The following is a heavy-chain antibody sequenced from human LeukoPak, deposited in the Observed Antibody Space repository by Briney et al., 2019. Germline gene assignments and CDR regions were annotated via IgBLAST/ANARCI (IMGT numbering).Heavy chain of an antibody. Sequence: ASVKVSCKASGYTFISYGISWVRQAPGQGLEWMGWINAYNGNTNYAQKLQGRVTMTTDTSTSTAYMELSSLRSEDTAVYYCARDNDSRDPPHFDYWGQGTLVTVSS. D-gene: IGHD3-16*01. CDR3: ARDNDSRDPPHFDY. V-gene: IGHV1-18*01. J-gene: IGHJ4*02. CDR2: INAYNGNT. CDR1: GYTFISYG.